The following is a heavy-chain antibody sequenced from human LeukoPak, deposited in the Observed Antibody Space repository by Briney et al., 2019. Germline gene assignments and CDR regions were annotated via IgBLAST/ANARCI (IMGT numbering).Heavy chain of an antibody. J-gene: IGHJ4*02. V-gene: IGHV4-34*01. Sequence: SETLSLTCAVYGGSFSGYSWSWIRQPPGKGLEWIGEINHSGSTNYNPSLKSRVTISVDTSKNQFSLKLSSVTAADTAVYYCARGRVTVAGIAFFDYWGQGTLVTVSS. CDR3: ARGRVTVAGIAFFDY. CDR2: INHSGST. D-gene: IGHD6-19*01. CDR1: GGSFSGYS.